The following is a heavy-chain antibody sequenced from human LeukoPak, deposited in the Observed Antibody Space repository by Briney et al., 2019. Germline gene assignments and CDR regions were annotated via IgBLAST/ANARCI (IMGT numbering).Heavy chain of an antibody. V-gene: IGHV1-2*02. CDR2: INPTTGGT. Sequence: ASVKVSCKASGYTFTGYYMHWVRQAPGQGLEWMGWINPTTGGTSYPQKFQGRVTMTRDTSITTAYMELSGLTSDDTAVYYCATRGEVPGFDYWGQGTLVTVSS. J-gene: IGHJ4*02. CDR1: GYTFTGYY. D-gene: IGHD3-10*01. CDR3: ATRGEVPGFDY.